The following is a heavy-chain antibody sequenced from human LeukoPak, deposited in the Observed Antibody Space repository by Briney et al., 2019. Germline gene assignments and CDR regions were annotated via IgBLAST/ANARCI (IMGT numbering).Heavy chain of an antibody. D-gene: IGHD3-10*01. CDR1: GFTFSNFG. Sequence: PGGTLRLSCAASGFTFSNFGMSWVRQAPGKGLEWVSVISGSGGSTYYADSVKGRFTISRDNSKNTLYLQMNSLRADDTAVYYCAKGLRFGVDKWFDPWGQGTLVTVSS. CDR3: AKGLRFGVDKWFDP. CDR2: ISGSGGST. J-gene: IGHJ5*02. V-gene: IGHV3-23*01.